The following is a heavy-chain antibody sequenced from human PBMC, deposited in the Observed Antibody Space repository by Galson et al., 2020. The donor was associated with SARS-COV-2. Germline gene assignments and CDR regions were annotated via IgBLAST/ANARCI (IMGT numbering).Heavy chain of an antibody. D-gene: IGHD2-8*01. Sequence: SETLSLTCTVSGGSISSSSYYWGWIRQPPGKGLEWIGSIYYSGSTYYNPSLKSRVTISVDTSKNQFSLKRSAVTAADTAVYYCARARRMAYYYMDVWGKGTTVTVSS. V-gene: IGHV4-39*07. J-gene: IGHJ6*03. CDR2: IYYSGST. CDR3: ARARRMAYYYMDV. CDR1: GGSISSSSYY.